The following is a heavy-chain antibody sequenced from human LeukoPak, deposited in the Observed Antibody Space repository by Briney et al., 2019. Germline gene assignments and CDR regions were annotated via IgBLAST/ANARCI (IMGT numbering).Heavy chain of an antibody. J-gene: IGHJ5*02. D-gene: IGHD3-10*01. CDR1: GGTFSSYA. Sequence: SVKVSCKASGGTFSSYAISWVRQAPGQGLEWMGRIIPIFGTANYAQKFQGRVTITTDESTSTAYMELSSLRSEDTAVYYCARDLQQLLWFGEKIYWFDPWGQGTLVTVSS. V-gene: IGHV1-69*05. CDR2: IIPIFGTA. CDR3: ARDLQQLLWFGEKIYWFDP.